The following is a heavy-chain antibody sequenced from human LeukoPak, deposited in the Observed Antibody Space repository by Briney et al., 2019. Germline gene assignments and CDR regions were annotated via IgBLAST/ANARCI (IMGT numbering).Heavy chain of an antibody. CDR3: AKPGVRGVLNEYYFDY. D-gene: IGHD3-10*01. J-gene: IGHJ4*02. CDR2: IHFDGSNE. V-gene: IGHV3-30*02. Sequence: PGGSLRLSCAASGFTFSSYGMHWVRQAPGKGLEWVAFIHFDGSNEYYADSVKGRFTISRDNSKNTLYLQMNSLRAQDTAVHYCAKPGVRGVLNEYYFDYWGQGTLVTVSS. CDR1: GFTFSSYG.